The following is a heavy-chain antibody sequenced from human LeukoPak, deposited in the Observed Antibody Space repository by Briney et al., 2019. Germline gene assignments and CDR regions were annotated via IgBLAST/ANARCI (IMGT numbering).Heavy chain of an antibody. J-gene: IGHJ5*02. V-gene: IGHV1-8*01. CDR3: ARAYCSSTSCYVSWFDP. D-gene: IGHD2-2*01. Sequence: ASVKVSCKASGYTFTSYDINWVRQATGQGRDWRGWMNPNSGNTGYAQKFQGRVTMTRNTSISTAYMELSSLRSEDTAVYYCARAYCSSTSCYVSWFDPWGQGTLVTVSS. CDR1: GYTFTSYD. CDR2: MNPNSGNT.